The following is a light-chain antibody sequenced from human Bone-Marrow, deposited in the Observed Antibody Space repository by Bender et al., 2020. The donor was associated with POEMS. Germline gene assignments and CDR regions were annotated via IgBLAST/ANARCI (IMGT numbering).Light chain of an antibody. V-gene: IGLV2-8*01. CDR1: SSDVGGYNY. Sequence: QSALTQPPSASGSPGQSVTISCTGTSSDVGGYNYVSWYQQHPGKAPKVLIYEVTKRPSGVPDRFSGSKSGYTASLTVSGLQAEDEADYYCSSYAGANNFVVFGGGTKLSVL. CDR2: EVT. CDR3: SSYAGANNFVV. J-gene: IGLJ3*02.